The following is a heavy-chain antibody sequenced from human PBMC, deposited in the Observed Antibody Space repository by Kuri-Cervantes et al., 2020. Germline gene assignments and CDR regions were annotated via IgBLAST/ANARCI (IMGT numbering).Heavy chain of an antibody. CDR1: GGTFSSYA. CDR3: ARERSGPPDY. CDR2: IIPIFGTA. V-gene: IGHV1-69*06. D-gene: IGHD2-15*01. J-gene: IGHJ4*02. Sequence: SVKVSCKASGGTFSSYAISWVRQAPGQGLEWMGGIIPIFGTANHAQKFQGRVTITADKSTSTAYMELSSLRSEDTAVYYCARERSGPPDYWGQGTLVTVSS.